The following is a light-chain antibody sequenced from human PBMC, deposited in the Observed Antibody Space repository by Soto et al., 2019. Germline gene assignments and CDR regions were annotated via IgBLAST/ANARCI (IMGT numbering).Light chain of an antibody. CDR1: QSLGNTY. J-gene: IGKJ5*01. V-gene: IGKV3-20*01. Sequence: EIVLTQSPGTLSLSPGERATLSCRASQSLGNTYLAWYQRKPGQAPRLLIYDASSRATDIPDRFRGSGAGTDCTLTFSRLEPEDSAVYYCHHYGTLITFGQGTRLEIK. CDR2: DAS. CDR3: HHYGTLIT.